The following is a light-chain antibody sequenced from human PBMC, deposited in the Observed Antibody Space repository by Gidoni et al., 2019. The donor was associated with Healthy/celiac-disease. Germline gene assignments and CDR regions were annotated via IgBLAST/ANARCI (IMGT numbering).Light chain of an antibody. Sequence: QSVLTQPPSVSGAPGQRVTISCTGSSSNIGAGYGVHWYQQLPGTAPKLLISGNNNRPSGVPDRFSGSKSGTSASLAITGLQAEDEGDYYCQSYDSSLSGVVFGGGTKLTVL. V-gene: IGLV1-40*01. CDR3: QSYDSSLSGVV. J-gene: IGLJ2*01. CDR2: GNN. CDR1: SSNIGAGYG.